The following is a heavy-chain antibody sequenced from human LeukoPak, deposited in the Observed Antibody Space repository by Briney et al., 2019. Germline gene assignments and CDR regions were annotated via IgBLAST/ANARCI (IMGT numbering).Heavy chain of an antibody. Sequence: GGSLRLSCAASGFTFSSYGMNWVRQAPGKGLEWVSSISSSSSYIYYADSVKGRFTISRDNAKNSLYLQMNSLRAEDTAVYYCARAPGGSGWYDRVGAFDIWGQGTMVTVSS. CDR1: GFTFSSYG. CDR3: ARAPGGSGWYDRVGAFDI. CDR2: ISSSSSYI. J-gene: IGHJ3*02. D-gene: IGHD6-19*01. V-gene: IGHV3-21*01.